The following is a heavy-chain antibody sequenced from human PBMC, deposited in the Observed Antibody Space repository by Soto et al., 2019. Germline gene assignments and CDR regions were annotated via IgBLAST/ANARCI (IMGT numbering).Heavy chain of an antibody. J-gene: IGHJ5*02. CDR2: ISSSSSYI. V-gene: IGHV3-21*01. CDR3: ARLDYDFWSGSVNWFDP. Sequence: GGSLRLSCAASGFTFSSYSMNWVRQAPGKGLEWVSSISSSSSYIYYADSVKGRFTISRDNAKNSLYLQMNSLRAEDTAVYYCARLDYDFWSGSVNWFDPWGQGTLVTVSS. CDR1: GFTFSSYS. D-gene: IGHD3-3*01.